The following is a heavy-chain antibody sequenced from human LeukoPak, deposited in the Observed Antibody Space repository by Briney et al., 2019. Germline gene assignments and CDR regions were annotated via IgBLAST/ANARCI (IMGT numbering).Heavy chain of an antibody. J-gene: IGHJ3*02. CDR1: RFTFSNYG. Sequence: GGSLTLSCAAPRFTFSNYGMQWVRLAPGGGREWVAFIQYDGSKKYYADSVTVRFPISRDNSNNKIYLQMNSLNREDKAVYYCAKDGGMTTEDHDAFDIWGQGTLVTVSS. V-gene: IGHV3-30*02. CDR2: IQYDGSKK. D-gene: IGHD4-17*01. CDR3: AKDGGMTTEDHDAFDI.